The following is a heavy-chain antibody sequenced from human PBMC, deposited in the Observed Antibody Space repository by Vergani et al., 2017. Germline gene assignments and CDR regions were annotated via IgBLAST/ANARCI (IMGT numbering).Heavy chain of an antibody. CDR2: LYSGGTT. CDR1: GFTVSSNY. Sequence: EVQLVETGGGLTRPGGSLRLSCAVSGFTVSSNYMSWVRQAPGKGLEWVSFLYSGGTTYYADSVKGRFTISRDNSKNTLSLQMNSLRAEDTAVYYCARLRGYFDSWGQGTLVTVSS. V-gene: IGHV3-53*02. CDR3: ARLRGYFDS. J-gene: IGHJ4*02.